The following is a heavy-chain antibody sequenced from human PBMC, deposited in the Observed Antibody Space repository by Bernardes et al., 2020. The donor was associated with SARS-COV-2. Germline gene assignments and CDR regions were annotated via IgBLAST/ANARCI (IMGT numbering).Heavy chain of an antibody. CDR2: ISTNNGNT. V-gene: IGHV1-18*01. Sequence: ASVKVSCKTSGYTFSRYDISWVRQAPGQGLEWMGWISTNNGNTKYAQKVQGRVTMTTDTSTNTAYMELRSLSSDDTAVYYCARDEWEQRGGFAHWGQGTLVTVSS. J-gene: IGHJ4*02. CDR1: GYTFSRYD. D-gene: IGHD1-26*01. CDR3: ARDEWEQRGGFAH.